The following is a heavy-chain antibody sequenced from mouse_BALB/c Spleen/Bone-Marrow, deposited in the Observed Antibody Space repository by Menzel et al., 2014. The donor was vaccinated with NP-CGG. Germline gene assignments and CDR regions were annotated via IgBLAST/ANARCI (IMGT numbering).Heavy chain of an antibody. CDR3: TRGRTWDFDY. CDR1: GYTFTSYY. D-gene: IGHD4-1*01. V-gene: IGHV1S81*02. Sequence: QVQLQQPGAELVKPGASVKLSCKASGYTFTSYYKYWVKQRPGQGLEWIGEINPSNGGTNFNEKFKSRATLTVDKSSSTAYMQLSSLTSEDSAVYYCTRGRTWDFDYWGQGTTLTVSS. J-gene: IGHJ2*01. CDR2: INPSNGGT.